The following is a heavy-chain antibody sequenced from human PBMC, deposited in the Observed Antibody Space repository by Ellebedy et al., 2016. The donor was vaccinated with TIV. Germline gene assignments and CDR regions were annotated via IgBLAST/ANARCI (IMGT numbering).Heavy chain of an antibody. CDR1: GFTLRSFA. V-gene: IGHV3-23*01. Sequence: GGSLRLSXAVSGFTLRSFAMSWVRRAPGRGLEWVSSVSGRGETYYAESVKGRFTISRDDSKNTLYLQMQSLRAEDTALYFCAKSWGGGAGGYLESWGQGTLVPVSS. CDR3: AKSWGGGAGGYLES. CDR2: VSGRGET. J-gene: IGHJ4*02. D-gene: IGHD3-16*01.